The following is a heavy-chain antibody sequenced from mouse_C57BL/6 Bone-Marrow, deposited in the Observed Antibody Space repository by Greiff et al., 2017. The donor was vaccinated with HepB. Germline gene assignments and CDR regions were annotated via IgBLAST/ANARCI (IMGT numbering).Heavy chain of an antibody. J-gene: IGHJ3*01. CDR3: TTSYGSSSAY. CDR2: IDPENGDT. Sequence: VQLQQSGAELVRPGASVKLSCTASGFNIKDDYMHWVKQRPEQGLEWIGWIDPENGDTEYPSKFQGKATITADTSSNTAYLQLSSLTSEDTAVYYCTTSYGSSSAYWGQGTLVTVSA. V-gene: IGHV14-4*01. CDR1: GFNIKDDY. D-gene: IGHD1-1*01.